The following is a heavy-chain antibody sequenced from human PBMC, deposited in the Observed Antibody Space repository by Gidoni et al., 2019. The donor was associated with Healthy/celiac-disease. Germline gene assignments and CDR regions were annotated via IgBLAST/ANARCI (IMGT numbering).Heavy chain of an antibody. CDR1: GGSFSGYY. J-gene: IGHJ6*02. Sequence: QVQLQQWGAGLLKPSETLSLTCAVYGGSFSGYYWSWIRQPPGKGLEWIGEINHSGSTNYNPSLKSRVTISVDTSKNQFSLKLSSVTAADTAVYYCARVQWRGGMDVWGQGTTVTVSS. CDR2: INHSGST. CDR3: ARVQWRGGMDV. V-gene: IGHV4-34*01. D-gene: IGHD6-19*01.